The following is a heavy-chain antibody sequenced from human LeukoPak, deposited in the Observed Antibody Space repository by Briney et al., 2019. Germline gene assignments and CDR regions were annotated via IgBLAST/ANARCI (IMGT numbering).Heavy chain of an antibody. CDR1: GGSISGYY. D-gene: IGHD2-15*01. CDR3: ARGGGRQLATSHSYFDY. Sequence: PSETLSLTCNVSGGSISGYYWSWIRQPAGKGLEWIGRIYSSGTTNYNPSHQSRLSMSVDTSQHQFSQELSSVTAADTAVYFCARGGGRQLATSHSYFDYWGQGNLVPVSS. CDR2: IYSSGTT. J-gene: IGHJ4*02. V-gene: IGHV4-4*07.